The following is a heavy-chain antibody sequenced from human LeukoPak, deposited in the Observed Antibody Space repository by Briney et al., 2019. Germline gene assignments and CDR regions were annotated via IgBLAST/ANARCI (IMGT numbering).Heavy chain of an antibody. D-gene: IGHD3-3*01. CDR3: ARDRWGFFES. CDR2: ISVSRSTI. J-gene: IGHJ4*02. CDR1: GFTFSTYS. V-gene: IGHV3-48*01. Sequence: PWGSLRLSCAASGFTFSTYSMNWVRQAPGKGLEWISYISVSRSTIYYADSVKGRFTISRDNAKNSLYLQMNSLRAEDTAVYYCARDRWGFFESWGQGTLVTVSS.